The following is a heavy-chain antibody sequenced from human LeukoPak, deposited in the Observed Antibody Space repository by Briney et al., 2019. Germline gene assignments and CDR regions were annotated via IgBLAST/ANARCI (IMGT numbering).Heavy chain of an antibody. J-gene: IGHJ3*02. V-gene: IGHV4-31*03. CDR1: GGSISSGGYY. CDR3: ARDFIVVYAFDI. CDR2: IYYSGST. D-gene: IGHD2-15*01. Sequence: PSETLSLTCTVSGGSISSGGYYWSWIRQHPGKGLEWIGYIYYSGSTYYNPSLKSRVTISVDTSKNQFSLKLSSVTAADTAVHYCARDFIVVYAFDIWGQGTMVTVSS.